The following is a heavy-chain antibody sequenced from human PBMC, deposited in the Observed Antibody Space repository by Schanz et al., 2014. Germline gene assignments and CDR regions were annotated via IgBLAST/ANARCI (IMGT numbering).Heavy chain of an antibody. V-gene: IGHV7-4-1*02. J-gene: IGHJ4*02. CDR1: GYTFTSYG. D-gene: IGHD5-12*01. CDR2: IHTVTGNP. Sequence: QVQLVQSGAEVKKPGASVKVSCKASGYTFTSYGISWVRQAPGQGLEWMGWIHTVTGNPTYAQDFTGRFVFSLDTSVSTAYLQIIGLQAEDSAVFYCARGRGGNTGYEAADYWGQGTRVTVSS. CDR3: ARGRGGNTGYEAADY.